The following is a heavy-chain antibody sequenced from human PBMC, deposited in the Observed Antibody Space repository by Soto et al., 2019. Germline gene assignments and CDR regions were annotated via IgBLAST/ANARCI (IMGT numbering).Heavy chain of an antibody. D-gene: IGHD1-26*01. CDR2: TYYRSKWYN. J-gene: IGHJ5*01. V-gene: IGHV6-1*01. CDR1: GDSVSSSSVT. CDR3: VRLIGNSWLDF. Sequence: SQPLSLTCAISGDSVSSSSVTWNWIRQSPSRGLEWLGRTYYRSKWYNDYAESVKSRITINPDTSKNQFSLHLNSVTPEDTAVYYCVRLIGNSWLDFRGQGTLVTVSS.